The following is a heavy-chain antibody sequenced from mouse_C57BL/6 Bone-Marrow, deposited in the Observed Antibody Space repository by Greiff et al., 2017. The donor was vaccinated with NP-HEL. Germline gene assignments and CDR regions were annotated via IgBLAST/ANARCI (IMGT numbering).Heavy chain of an antibody. J-gene: IGHJ4*01. D-gene: IGHD3-2*02. CDR2: ILPSIGRT. CDR3: ARGGDSSGYVAMDY. V-gene: IGHV15-2*01. Sequence: VKLQQSGSELRSPGSSVKLSCKDFDSEVFPIAYMRWVRQKPGHGFEWIGGILPSIGRTIYGEKFEDKATLDADTLSNTAYLELNSLTSEDSAIYFCARGGDSSGYVAMDYWGQGTSVTVSS. CDR1: DSEVFPIAY.